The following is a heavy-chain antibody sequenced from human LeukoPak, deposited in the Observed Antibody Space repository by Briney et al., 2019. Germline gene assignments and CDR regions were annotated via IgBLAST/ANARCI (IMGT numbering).Heavy chain of an antibody. J-gene: IGHJ3*02. V-gene: IGHV4-39*01. D-gene: IGHD1-26*01. CDR1: GGSISSSSYY. Sequence: SQTLSLTCTVSGGSISSSSYYWGWIRQPPGKGLEWIGSIYYSGSTYYNPYLKRRVTISVDTSKNQFSLKLSSVTAADTAVYYCARSPVGYSGSYYNRGAFDIWGQGTMVTVSS. CDR3: ARSPVGYSGSYYNRGAFDI. CDR2: IYYSGST.